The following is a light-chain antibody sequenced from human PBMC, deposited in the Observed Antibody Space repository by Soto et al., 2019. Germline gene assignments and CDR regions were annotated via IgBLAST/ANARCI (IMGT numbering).Light chain of an antibody. J-gene: IGLJ1*01. CDR2: DVS. CDR1: SSDVGGHNH. Sequence: QSALTQPPSASGSLGQSVTISCTGTSSDVGGHNHVSWYQQHPGKAPKLLIYDVSYRPSGVPDRFSGSKSGNTASLTVSGLQAEDETDYYCSSYAGSNSLVFGTGTKLTVL. CDR3: SSYAGSNSLV. V-gene: IGLV2-8*01.